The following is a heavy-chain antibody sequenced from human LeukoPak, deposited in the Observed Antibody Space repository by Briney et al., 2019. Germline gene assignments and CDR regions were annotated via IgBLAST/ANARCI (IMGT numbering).Heavy chain of an antibody. CDR2: ISYDGSNK. V-gene: IGHV3-30*03. CDR3: ARDLLSFGGH. J-gene: IGHJ4*02. CDR1: GFTFRTYG. D-gene: IGHD3-10*01. Sequence: PGRSLRLSCAASGFTFRTYGMHWVRQAPGKGLEWVAVISYDGSNKYYADSVKGRFTISRDNSKNTLYLQMNSLRAEDTAVYYCARDLLSFGGHWGQGTLVTVSS.